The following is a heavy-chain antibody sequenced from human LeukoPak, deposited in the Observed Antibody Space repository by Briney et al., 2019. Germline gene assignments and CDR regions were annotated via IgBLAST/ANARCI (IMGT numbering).Heavy chain of an antibody. CDR3: AGVRSAGDWDDY. V-gene: IGHV3-9*01. CDR2: ISWNSGSI. D-gene: IGHD3-10*01. CDR1: GFTFDDYA. Sequence: TGGSLRLSCAASGFTFDDYAMHWVRQAPGKGLEWVSGISWNSGSIGYADSVKGRFTISRDNAKNSLYLQMNSLRAEDTAVYYCAGVRSAGDWDDYWGQGTLVTVSS. J-gene: IGHJ4*02.